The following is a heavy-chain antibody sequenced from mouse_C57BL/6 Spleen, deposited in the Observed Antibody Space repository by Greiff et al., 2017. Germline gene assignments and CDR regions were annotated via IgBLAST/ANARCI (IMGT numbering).Heavy chain of an antibody. D-gene: IGHD1-1*01. V-gene: IGHV5-17*01. CDR2: ISSGGSTT. Sequence: EVQRVQSGGGLVKPGGSLKLSCAASGFTFSDYGMHWVRQAPEKGLEWVAYISSGGSTTYYADTLKGRFTIARDNAKNTLYLQMTSLRSEDTAMYYCARHYGSSAWFAYWGQGTLLTVSA. CDR3: ARHYGSSAWFAY. CDR1: GFTFSDYG. J-gene: IGHJ3*01.